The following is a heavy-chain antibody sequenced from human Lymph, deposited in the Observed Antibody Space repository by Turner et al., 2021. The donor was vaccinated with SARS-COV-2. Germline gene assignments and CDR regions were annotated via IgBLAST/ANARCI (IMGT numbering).Heavy chain of an antibody. Sequence: QVQLVQSGAEVKKPGSSVEASCKASGGTFSSYAITWVRQAPGQVLEWMGGIIPILAIANSAQKFQGTVTITADKSTSTACMVLSSLRSEYTAVYYCARDSPYCSSTSCYDPWGQGTLVTVSS. CDR1: GGTFSSYA. CDR3: ARDSPYCSSTSCYDP. J-gene: IGHJ5*02. D-gene: IGHD2-2*01. V-gene: IGHV1-69*10. CDR2: IIPILAIA.